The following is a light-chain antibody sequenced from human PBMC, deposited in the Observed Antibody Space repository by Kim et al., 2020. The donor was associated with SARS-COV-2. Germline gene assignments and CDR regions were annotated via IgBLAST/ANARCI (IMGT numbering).Light chain of an antibody. V-gene: IGKV3-15*01. CDR1: QSVSSN. J-gene: IGKJ2*03. CDR2: GAS. CDR3: QQYNNWPYS. Sequence: VSPGERATLSCRASQSVSSNVAWYQQKPGQAPRLLIYGASTRATGIPARFSGSGSGTEFTLTISSLQSEDFAVYYCQQYNNWPYSFGQGTKLEI.